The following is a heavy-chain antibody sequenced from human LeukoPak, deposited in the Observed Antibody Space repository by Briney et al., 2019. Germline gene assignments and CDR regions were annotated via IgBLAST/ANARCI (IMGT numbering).Heavy chain of an antibody. J-gene: IGHJ4*02. CDR2: INHSGST. Sequence: PSETLSLTCAVYGGSFSGYYWSWIRQPPRKGLEWIGEINHSGSTNYNPSLKSRVTISVDTSKNQFSLKLSSVTAADTAVYYCARGRGSSSFDYWGQGTLVTVSS. V-gene: IGHV4-34*01. CDR3: ARGRGSSSFDY. CDR1: GGSFSGYY. D-gene: IGHD6-6*01.